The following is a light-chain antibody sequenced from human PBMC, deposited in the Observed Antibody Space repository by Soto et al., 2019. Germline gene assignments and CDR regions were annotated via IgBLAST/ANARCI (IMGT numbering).Light chain of an antibody. Sequence: EIVLTQSPGTLSLSPGERATLSCRASQSVSNSYLAWYQQKPGQAPTLFIYGASTRATGIPDRFSGSGSGTDFTLTISRLEPEYFAVYYCQQYGSSPRTFGPGTKVELK. CDR1: QSVSNSY. CDR3: QQYGSSPRT. V-gene: IGKV3-20*01. CDR2: GAS. J-gene: IGKJ1*01.